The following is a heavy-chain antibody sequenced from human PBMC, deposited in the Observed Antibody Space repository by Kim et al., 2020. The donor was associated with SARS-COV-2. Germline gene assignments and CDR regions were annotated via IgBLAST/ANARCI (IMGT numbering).Heavy chain of an antibody. D-gene: IGHD6-6*01. V-gene: IGHV3-15*01. CDR2: IKSKTDGGTT. CDR1: GFTFSNAW. J-gene: IGHJ4*02. Sequence: GGSLRLSCAASGFTFSNAWMSWVRQAPGKGLEWVGRIKSKTDGGTTDYAAPVKGRFTISRDDSKNTLYLQMNSLKTEDTAVYYCTTGFGSSFEVPTDYWGQGTLVTVSS. CDR3: TTGFGSSFEVPTDY.